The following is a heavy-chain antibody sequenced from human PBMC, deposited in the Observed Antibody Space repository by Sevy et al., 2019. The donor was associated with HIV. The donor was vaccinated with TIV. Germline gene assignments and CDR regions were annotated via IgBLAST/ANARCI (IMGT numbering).Heavy chain of an antibody. Sequence: GGSLRLSCTVSGFIFNDFTMHWVRQVPGKGLEWVALTTWDDSSKHYEDSVRGRFTISRDNDKDTLYLQMNSLRREDTAVYYCAKGGAWGSPRLRPFDYWGQGILVTVSS. CDR2: TTWDDSSK. CDR1: GFIFNDFT. J-gene: IGHJ4*02. CDR3: AKGGAWGSPRLRPFDY. D-gene: IGHD3-16*01. V-gene: IGHV3-43*01.